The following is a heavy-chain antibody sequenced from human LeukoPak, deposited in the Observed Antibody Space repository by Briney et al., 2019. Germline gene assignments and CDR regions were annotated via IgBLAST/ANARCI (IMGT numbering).Heavy chain of an antibody. J-gene: IGHJ3*02. CDR1: GGSIISTDDY. D-gene: IGHD5-18*01. CDR2: IYYTGST. V-gene: IGHV4-39*07. CDR3: AREDGTAMDNAFDI. Sequence: SETLSLTCTVSGGSIISTDDYWGWLRQPPGKGPEWIGSIYYTGSTYHNPSLKSRVTISEDPSKNQFSLKLRSVTAADTAVYYCAREDGTAMDNAFDIWSQGTMVTVSS.